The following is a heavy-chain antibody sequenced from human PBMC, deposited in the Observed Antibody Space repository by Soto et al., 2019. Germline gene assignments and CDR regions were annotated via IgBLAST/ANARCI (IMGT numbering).Heavy chain of an antibody. CDR2: FSNSGST. D-gene: IGHD3-10*01. V-gene: IGHV4-61*01. J-gene: IGHJ6*02. CDR3: ARAYYFGSGRERSMDV. Sequence: LSLTRPVCGDCVCSGSHCCLWIRQPPGKVLEWIGYFSNSGSTNYNSSLKTRVTISVDKSKNQLSLKLTSVIAADTAVFYCARAYYFGSGRERSMDVWCQVTTVSVSS. CDR1: GDCVCSGSHC.